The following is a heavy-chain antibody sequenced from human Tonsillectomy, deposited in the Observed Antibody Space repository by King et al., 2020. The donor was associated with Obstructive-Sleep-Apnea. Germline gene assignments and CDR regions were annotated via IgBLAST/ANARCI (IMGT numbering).Heavy chain of an antibody. V-gene: IGHV1-2*02. D-gene: IGHD3-9*01. Sequence: QLVQSGAEVKKPGASVKVSCKASGYTFTGYYMHWVRQAPGQGLEWMGWINPNSGDTNYAQKFQGRVTLTRDTSISTAYMELTRLKSDDTAVYYCARDSAPYAIVTAQDYWGQGTLVPVSS. CDR1: GYTFTGYY. CDR3: ARDSAPYAIVTAQDY. J-gene: IGHJ4*02. CDR2: INPNSGDT.